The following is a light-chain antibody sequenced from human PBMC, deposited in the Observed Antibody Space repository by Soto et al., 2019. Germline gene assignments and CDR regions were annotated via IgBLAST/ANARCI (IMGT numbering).Light chain of an antibody. CDR2: DVT. Sequence: QSALTPPASVSGSPGQSITISCSGTSSDVGGYNYVSWYQQHPDKAPKLMIYDVTNRPSGVSNRFSGSKSGNTASLTISGLQAEDEADYYCSSWSSSSTLVFGGGTKLTVL. J-gene: IGLJ3*02. CDR3: SSWSSSSTLV. CDR1: SSDVGGYNY. V-gene: IGLV2-14*01.